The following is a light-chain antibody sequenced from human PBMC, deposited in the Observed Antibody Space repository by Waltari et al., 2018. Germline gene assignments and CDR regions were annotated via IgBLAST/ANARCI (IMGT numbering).Light chain of an antibody. CDR1: SSNIGAGND. V-gene: IGLV1-40*01. CDR2: GNT. CDR3: QSYDNSLSGYV. J-gene: IGLJ1*01. Sequence: QRVTISCSGSSSNIGAGNDVHWYLQLPGKAPKLLIYGNTNRPSGVPDRFSGSKSGTSASLAITGLQADDEADYYCQSYDNSLSGYVFGTGTKVTVL.